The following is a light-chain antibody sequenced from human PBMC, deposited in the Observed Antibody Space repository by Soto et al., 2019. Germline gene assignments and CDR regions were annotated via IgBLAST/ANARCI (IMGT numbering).Light chain of an antibody. J-gene: IGKJ3*01. Sequence: DIVMTQSPDSLAVSLGERATINCKSSQSVLYSSNNKNYLAWYQQKPGQPPKLLIYWASTRESVVPDRFSGRGSGTDFTLTISGLQAEDVAVYYCQQYYSTPFTFGPGTKVDIK. CDR2: WAS. CDR1: QSVLYSSNNKNY. V-gene: IGKV4-1*01. CDR3: QQYYSTPFT.